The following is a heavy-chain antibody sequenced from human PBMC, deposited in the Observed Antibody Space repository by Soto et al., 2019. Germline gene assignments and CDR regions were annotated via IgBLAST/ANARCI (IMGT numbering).Heavy chain of an antibody. CDR1: GFTFSTYE. Sequence: GGSLRLSCAASGFTFSTYEMNWVRQAPGKGLEWISYISSSGSSIYYADSVKGRFTISRDNAWNSLHLQMNSLRVEDTAVYYCARDGYDSSGDSEYFQYWGQGTLVTVSP. CDR2: ISSSGSSI. CDR3: ARDGYDSSGDSEYFQY. D-gene: IGHD3-22*01. V-gene: IGHV3-48*03. J-gene: IGHJ1*01.